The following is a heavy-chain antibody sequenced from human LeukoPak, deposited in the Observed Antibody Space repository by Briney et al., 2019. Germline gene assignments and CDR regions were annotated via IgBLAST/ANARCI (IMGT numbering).Heavy chain of an antibody. V-gene: IGHV4-59*01. CDR3: ARVTGYVIEDNFDY. CDR1: GGSISSYY. J-gene: IGHJ4*02. CDR2: IYYSGST. D-gene: IGHD2-15*01. Sequence: ASETLSLTCTVSGGSISSYYWSWIRQPPGKGLEWIGYIYYSGSTNYNPSLKSRVTISVDTSKNQFSLKLRSVTAADTAVYYCARVTGYVIEDNFDYWGQGTLVTVSS.